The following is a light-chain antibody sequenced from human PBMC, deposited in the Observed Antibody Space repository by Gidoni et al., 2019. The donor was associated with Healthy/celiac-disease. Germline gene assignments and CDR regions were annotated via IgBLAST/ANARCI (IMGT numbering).Light chain of an antibody. CDR1: QSISSW. CDR3: QQYNSYLGT. J-gene: IGKJ1*01. Sequence: DIQRTQSPSTLSASVGDRVTITCRASQSISSWLTWYQQKPGKAPKLLIYKASSLERGVPSRFSGSGAGTEFTLTISSLQPDDFATYYCQQYNSYLGTFGQGTKVEIK. CDR2: KAS. V-gene: IGKV1-5*03.